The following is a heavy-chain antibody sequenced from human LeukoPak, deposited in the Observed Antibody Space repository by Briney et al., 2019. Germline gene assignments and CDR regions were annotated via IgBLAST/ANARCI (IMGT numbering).Heavy chain of an antibody. D-gene: IGHD3-3*01. CDR1: GFTFSSYW. Sequence: QPGGSLRLSCVASGFTFSSYWMSWVRQTPGKGLEWVANIKQDGSEKYYVDSVKGRFTISRDNAKNSLYLQMNTLRPEDTAVYYCARERQNKDFWSGGDYWGQGTLVTVSS. CDR3: ARERQNKDFWSGGDY. V-gene: IGHV3-7*01. J-gene: IGHJ4*02. CDR2: IKQDGSEK.